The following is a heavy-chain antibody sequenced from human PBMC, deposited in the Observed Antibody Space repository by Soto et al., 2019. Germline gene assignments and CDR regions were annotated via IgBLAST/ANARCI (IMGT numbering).Heavy chain of an antibody. Sequence: SETLSLTCAVSGGPISSYYWSWIRQTAGKGLEWIGRIYPSGNTNYNPSLKSRVTMSIDTSKNQLSLKLRSVTAEDTAVYFCAGDEGYYYSGVDVWGQGTAVPVYS. V-gene: IGHV4-4*07. J-gene: IGHJ6*02. CDR2: IYPSGNT. CDR1: GGPISSYY. CDR3: AGDEGYYYSGVDV.